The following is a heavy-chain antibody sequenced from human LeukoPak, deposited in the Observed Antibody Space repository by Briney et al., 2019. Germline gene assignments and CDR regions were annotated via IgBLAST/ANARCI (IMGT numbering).Heavy chain of an antibody. CDR3: ARDPQVGATPFGFDY. J-gene: IGHJ4*02. CDR2: ISSSSSTI. V-gene: IGHV3-48*01. Sequence: GGSLRLSCAASGFTFSSYSMNWVRQAPGKGLEWVSYISSSSSTIYYADSVKGRFTISRDNAKNSLYLQMNSLRAEDTAVYYCARDPQVGATPFGFDYWGQGTLVTVSS. D-gene: IGHD1-26*01. CDR1: GFTFSSYS.